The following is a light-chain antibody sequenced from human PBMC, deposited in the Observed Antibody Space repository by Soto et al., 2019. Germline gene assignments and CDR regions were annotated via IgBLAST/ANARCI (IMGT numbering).Light chain of an antibody. V-gene: IGLV2-8*01. CDR2: ELS. CDR1: SSDVGGYNY. Sequence: QSALTQPPSASGSPGQSVTISCTGTSSDVGGYNYVSWYQQHPGKAPKLMIYELSKRPSGVPDRFSGSKSGNTASLTVSGLQAEDEADYYCSAYAGSNNYVFGPGTKLTVL. J-gene: IGLJ1*01. CDR3: SAYAGSNNYV.